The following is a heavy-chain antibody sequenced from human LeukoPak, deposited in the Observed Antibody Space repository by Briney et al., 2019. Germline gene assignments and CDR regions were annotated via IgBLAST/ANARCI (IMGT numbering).Heavy chain of an antibody. D-gene: IGHD4-17*01. J-gene: IGHJ4*02. CDR1: GGTFSSYA. V-gene: IGHV1-69*13. CDR2: IIPIFGTA. Sequence: SVTVSCKASGGTFSSYAISWVRQAPGQGLEWVGGIIPIFGTANYAQKFQGRVTITADESTSTAYMELSSLRSEDTAVYYCASHDYGDYVPDYWGQGTLVTVSS. CDR3: ASHDYGDYVPDY.